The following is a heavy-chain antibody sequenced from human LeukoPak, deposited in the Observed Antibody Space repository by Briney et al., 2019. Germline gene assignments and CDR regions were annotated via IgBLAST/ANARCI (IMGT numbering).Heavy chain of an antibody. CDR1: GFTLSSYA. V-gene: IGHV3-23*01. Sequence: GGSLRLSCAASGFTLSSYAMTWVRQAPGRGLEWVSSVDGGGGGTYYADSVKGRFTISRDNSKETLYLQMNGLRAEDTAVYFCAKQSAGSAAWYSLHYDFWGQGTLVTVSS. J-gene: IGHJ4*02. D-gene: IGHD6-13*01. CDR3: AKQSAGSAAWYSLHYDF. CDR2: VDGGGGGT.